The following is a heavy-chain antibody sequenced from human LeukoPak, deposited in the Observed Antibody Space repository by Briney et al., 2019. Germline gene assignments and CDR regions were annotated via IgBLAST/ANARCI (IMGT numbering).Heavy chain of an antibody. V-gene: IGHV4-59*01. CDR2: IDYRGST. CDR1: GGSISSYY. CDR3: ARSRSGSSYDHAAFDI. D-gene: IGHD3-16*01. J-gene: IGHJ3*02. Sequence: SETLSLTCTVSGGSISSYYWSWLRQPPGKGLEGMAYIDYRGSTTYNPPLKSEVPIQVDTSRNQFSLKLSSVTAADTAVYYCARSRSGSSYDHAAFDIWGQGTMVTVSS.